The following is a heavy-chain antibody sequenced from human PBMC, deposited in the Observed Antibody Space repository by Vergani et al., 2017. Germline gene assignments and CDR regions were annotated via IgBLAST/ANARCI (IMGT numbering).Heavy chain of an antibody. CDR2: INPIDSKI. Sequence: EVMLVQSGAEVKKPGESLKLSCKYSESSFISNEIAWVRQMSGKGLQWMGNINPIDSKIEYSPSFQGQAIMSLDKSITTAYQQWRSLKASDTAIYNCTGHVPCGEVACWHFDHWVQGTQITV. CDR1: ESSFISNE. V-gene: IGHV5-51*01. J-gene: IGHJ4*02. D-gene: IGHD3-10*01. CDR3: TGHVPCGEVACWHFDH.